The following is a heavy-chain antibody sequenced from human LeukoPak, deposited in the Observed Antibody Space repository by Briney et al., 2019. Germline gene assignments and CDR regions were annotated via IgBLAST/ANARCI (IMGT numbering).Heavy chain of an antibody. D-gene: IGHD5-18*01. CDR3: ARDQYSYAPVAH. J-gene: IGHJ4*02. V-gene: IGHV3-66*01. CDR2: IYSGGTT. Sequence: PGGSLTLSCAASGFTVSSYYMSWVRQAPGKGLEWVSVIYSGGTTYYADSVKGRFTISRDNSKNTLHLQMNSLRAEDTAVYYCARDQYSYAPVAHWGQGTLVTVSS. CDR1: GFTVSSYY.